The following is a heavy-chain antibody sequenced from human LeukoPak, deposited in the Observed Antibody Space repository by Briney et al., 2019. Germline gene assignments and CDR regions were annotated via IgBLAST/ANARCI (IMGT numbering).Heavy chain of an antibody. Sequence: GESLKISCKGSGYNFATYWIGWVRQMPGKGLDWMGIIYVDDSDTRYSPSFQGQVAISVDKSISTAYLQWSSLKASDTAMYCCARRAYSYEDQEYYFDYWGQGTLVTVSP. CDR3: ARRAYSYEDQEYYFDY. CDR1: GYNFATYW. CDR2: IYVDDSDT. J-gene: IGHJ4*02. V-gene: IGHV5-51*01. D-gene: IGHD5-18*01.